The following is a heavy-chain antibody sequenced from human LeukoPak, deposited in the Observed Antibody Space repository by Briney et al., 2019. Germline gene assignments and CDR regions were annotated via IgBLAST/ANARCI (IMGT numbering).Heavy chain of an antibody. J-gene: IGHJ4*02. V-gene: IGHV5-51*01. CDR3: VRLIYYGSGRTYFFDS. CDR1: GYSFSTFW. D-gene: IGHD3-10*01. Sequence: GESLKISCKGSGYSFSTFWLGWVRQTPETGLEWMGNIYPSDSETKYKPSFQGQVTISVDKSINTAYLRLSSLKASDTAVYYCVRLIYYGSGRTYFFDSWGQGTLVTVSS. CDR2: IYPSDSET.